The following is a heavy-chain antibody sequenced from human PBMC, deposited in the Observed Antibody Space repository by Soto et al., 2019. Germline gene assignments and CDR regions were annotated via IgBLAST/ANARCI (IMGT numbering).Heavy chain of an antibody. CDR1: GGTFSSYA. CDR3: PISQGSTTSLEIFYYYYYGMDV. J-gene: IGHJ6*02. V-gene: IGHV1-69*01. D-gene: IGHD2-2*01. CDR2: IIPISDTT. Sequence: QVQLVQSGAEVKKPGSSVKVSCKASGGTFSSYAISWVRQAPGQGLEWMGGIIPISDTTNYAQKFQGRVTITADESTSAADMDLSSLLSENTAVYYRPISQGSTTSLEIFYYYYYGMDVWGQGTTVTVSS.